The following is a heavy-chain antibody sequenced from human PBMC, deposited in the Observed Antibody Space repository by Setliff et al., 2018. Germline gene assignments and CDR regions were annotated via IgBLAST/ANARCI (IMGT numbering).Heavy chain of an antibody. Sequence: SETLSLTCAVSGYSISSGYNWGWIRQPPGKGLEWIGSIYYRGSTSYNSSLKSRVSISVDTSKHQFSLNLNAVTAADTAVYYCATLTGDRGVDYWGQGRLVTVSS. V-gene: IGHV4-38-2*01. CDR1: GYSISSGYN. CDR2: IYYRGST. J-gene: IGHJ4*02. CDR3: ATLTGDRGVDY. D-gene: IGHD7-27*01.